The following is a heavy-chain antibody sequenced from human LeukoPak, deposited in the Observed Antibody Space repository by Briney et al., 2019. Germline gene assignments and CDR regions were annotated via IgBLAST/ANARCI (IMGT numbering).Heavy chain of an antibody. CDR1: GFTFSSYG. CDR2: ISYDGSNK. CDR3: AKSVDS. V-gene: IGHV3-30*18. Sequence: WGSLRLSCAASGFTFSSYGIHWVRQAPGKGLEWVAVISYDGSNKYYADSVKGRFTISRDNSKNTLYLQMNSLRTEDTAVYYCAKSVDSWGQGTLVTVSS. J-gene: IGHJ4*02.